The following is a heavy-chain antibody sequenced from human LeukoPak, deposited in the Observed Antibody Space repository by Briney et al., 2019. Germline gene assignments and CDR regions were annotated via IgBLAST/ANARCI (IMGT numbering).Heavy chain of an antibody. V-gene: IGHV4-59*01. CDR1: GGSISSYC. D-gene: IGHD2-15*01. Sequence: SETLSLTCTVSGGSISSYCWSWIRQPPGRGLEWIGYIYYSGSTNYNPSLKSRVTISVDTSKNQFSLKLSSVTAADTAVYYCARSRLGYCSGGSCYEFDYWGQGTLVTVSS. J-gene: IGHJ4*02. CDR2: IYYSGST. CDR3: ARSRLGYCSGGSCYEFDY.